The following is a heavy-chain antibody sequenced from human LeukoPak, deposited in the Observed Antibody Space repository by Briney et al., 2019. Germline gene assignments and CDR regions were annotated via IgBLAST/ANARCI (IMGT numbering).Heavy chain of an antibody. D-gene: IGHD3-3*01. CDR2: MYSGGST. CDR3: ASQSVPSFTIFGLRGVFDI. J-gene: IGHJ3*02. V-gene: IGHV3-53*01. CDR1: GFTVSSNY. Sequence: GGSLRLSCAASGFTVSSNYMSWVRQAPGKGLEWVSVMYSGGSTYYADSVKGRFTISRDNSKNTLYLQMNSLRAEDTAVYYCASQSVPSFTIFGLRGVFDIWGQGTMVTVSS.